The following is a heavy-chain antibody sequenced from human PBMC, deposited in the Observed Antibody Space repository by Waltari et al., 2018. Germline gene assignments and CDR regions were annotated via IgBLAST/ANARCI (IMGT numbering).Heavy chain of an antibody. V-gene: IGHV4-38-2*02. Sequence: QVQLQESGPGLVKPLETLSPPCTVSGYSISSAYYWGWIRQPPGKGLEWIGSIYHSGSTYYNPSLKSRVTISVDTSKNQFSLKLSSVTAADTAVYYCARVEWELLGAFDIWGQGTMVTVSS. CDR1: GYSISSAYY. CDR3: ARVEWELLGAFDI. J-gene: IGHJ3*02. D-gene: IGHD1-26*01. CDR2: IYHSGST.